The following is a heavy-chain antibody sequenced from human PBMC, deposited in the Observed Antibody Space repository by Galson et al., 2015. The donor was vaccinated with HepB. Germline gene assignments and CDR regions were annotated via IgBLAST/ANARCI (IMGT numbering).Heavy chain of an antibody. CDR1: GGSISSYY. CDR2: IYHSGST. Sequence: QVQLQESGPGLVKPSETLSLTCTVSGGSISSYYWSWIRQPPGKGLEWIGYIYHSGSTYYNPFLKSRVTISVDRSKNQFSLKLSSVTAADTAVYYCARVRNWFYPWGQGTLVTVSS. J-gene: IGHJ5*02. CDR3: ARVRNWFYP. V-gene: IGHV4-59*12.